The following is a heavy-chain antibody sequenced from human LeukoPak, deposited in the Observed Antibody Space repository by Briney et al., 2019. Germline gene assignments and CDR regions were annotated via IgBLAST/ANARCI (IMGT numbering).Heavy chain of an antibody. V-gene: IGHV1-18*01. CDR1: GYTFTSYG. Sequence: ASEKVSCKASGYTFTSYGISWVRQAPGLGLEWMGWISAYNGNTNYAQKLQGRVTMTTDTSTSTAYMELRSLRSDDTAVYYCARGMITFGGVIPEAYWGQGTLVTVSS. CDR2: ISAYNGNT. J-gene: IGHJ4*02. D-gene: IGHD3-16*02. CDR3: ARGMITFGGVIPEAY.